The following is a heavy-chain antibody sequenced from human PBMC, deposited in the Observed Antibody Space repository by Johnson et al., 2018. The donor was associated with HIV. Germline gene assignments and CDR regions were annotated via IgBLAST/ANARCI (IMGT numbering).Heavy chain of an antibody. Sequence: QVQLVESGGGVVRPGGSLRLSCAASGFTFSDYYMSWIRQAPGKGLEWVSYISSSGSTIYYADSVTGRLTISRDSSKNTLYLEMNSLRAEDTAVYYCARGRSGILILDDAFDIWGRGTKVTVSS. D-gene: IGHD1-14*01. CDR2: ISSSGSTI. CDR1: GFTFSDYY. CDR3: ARGRSGILILDDAFDI. V-gene: IGHV3-11*04. J-gene: IGHJ3*02.